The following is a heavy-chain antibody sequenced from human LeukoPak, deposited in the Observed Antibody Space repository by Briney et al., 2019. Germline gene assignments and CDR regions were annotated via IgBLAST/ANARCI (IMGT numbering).Heavy chain of an antibody. CDR1: GYTFTDHY. CDR2: INPKTGAT. CDR3: VRVAYCGANCYYYVDS. J-gene: IGHJ4*02. Sequence: ASVKVSCKASGYTFTDHYMHWVRQAPGQGLEWMGFINPKTGATRYAQKFQGSITVTRDTSVNTAYMELSGLGPDDTATYYCVRVAYCGANCYYYVDSWGQGTLVTVSS. D-gene: IGHD2-21*02. V-gene: IGHV1-2*02.